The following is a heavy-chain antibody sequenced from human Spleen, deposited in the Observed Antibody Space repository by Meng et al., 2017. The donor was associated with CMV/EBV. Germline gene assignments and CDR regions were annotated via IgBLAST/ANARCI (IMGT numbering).Heavy chain of an antibody. CDR1: GGSISSNRYY. Sequence: SETLSLTCSVSGGSISSNRYYWSWIRQPPGKGLEWIGSFLHTGSTYYNPSLRSRLTISTDTSKSQFSLRLSSVTAADTALYYCASLLDYTNFDYWGQGTLVTVSS. CDR2: FLHTGST. J-gene: IGHJ4*02. CDR3: ASLLDYTNFDY. D-gene: IGHD4-11*01. V-gene: IGHV4-39*07.